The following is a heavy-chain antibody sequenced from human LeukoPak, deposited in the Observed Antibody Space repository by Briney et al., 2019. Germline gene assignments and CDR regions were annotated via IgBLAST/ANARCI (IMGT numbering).Heavy chain of an antibody. CDR3: ARGVRYYGSGYYFDY. Sequence: ASVKVSCTASGYTFTSYYMHWVRQAPGQGLEWMGIINPSGGSTSYAQRFQGRVTMTRDTSTSTVYMELSSLRSEDTAVYYCARGVRYYGSGYYFDYWGQGTLVTVSS. CDR2: INPSGGST. D-gene: IGHD3-10*01. CDR1: GYTFTSYY. V-gene: IGHV1-46*01. J-gene: IGHJ4*02.